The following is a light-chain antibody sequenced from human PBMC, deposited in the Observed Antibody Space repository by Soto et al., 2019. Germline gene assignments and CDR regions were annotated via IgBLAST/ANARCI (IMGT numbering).Light chain of an antibody. V-gene: IGKV3-11*01. CDR1: QSVRTS. CDR2: DAS. Sequence: EIVLTQFPATLSLSPGERATLSCRASQSVRTSLAWYQQKPDQAPRLLIYDASNRATGIPARFSGSGSGTDFTLTISRLEPEDFAVYYCQQRSDWPVTFGPGTKVDNK. J-gene: IGKJ3*01. CDR3: QQRSDWPVT.